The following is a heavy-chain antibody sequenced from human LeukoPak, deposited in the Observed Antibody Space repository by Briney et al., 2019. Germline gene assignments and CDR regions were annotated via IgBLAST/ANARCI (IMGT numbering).Heavy chain of an antibody. CDR1: GGTFSSYA. CDR2: IIPIFGTA. D-gene: IGHD6-19*01. CDR3: ARAGYSSGWDRYYYYYMDV. J-gene: IGHJ6*03. V-gene: IGHV1-69*13. Sequence: SVKVSCKASGGTFSSYAISWVRQAPGQGLEWMGGIIPIFGTANYAQKFQGRVTITADESTSTAYMELSSLRSEDTAAYYCARAGYSSGWDRYYYYYMDVWGKGTTVTVSS.